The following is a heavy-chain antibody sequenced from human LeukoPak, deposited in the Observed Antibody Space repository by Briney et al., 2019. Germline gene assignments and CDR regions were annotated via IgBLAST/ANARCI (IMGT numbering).Heavy chain of an antibody. D-gene: IGHD2-2*01. V-gene: IGHV3-23*01. CDR1: GFTFSSYA. Sequence: GGSLRLSCAASGFTFSSYAMSWVRQAPGKGLEWVSAISGSGDSTYYADSVKGRFTISRDNSKNTLYLQMNSLRAEDTAVYYCAKDTQVVPAATPDYWGQGTLVTVSS. CDR3: AKDTQVVPAATPDY. J-gene: IGHJ4*02. CDR2: ISGSGDST.